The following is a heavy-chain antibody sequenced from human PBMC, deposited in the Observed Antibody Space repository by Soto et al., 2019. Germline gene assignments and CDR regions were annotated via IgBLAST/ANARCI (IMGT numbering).Heavy chain of an antibody. CDR1: GGSFSGYY. Sequence: SETLSLTCAVYGGSFSGYYWSWIRQPPGKGLEWIGEINHSGSTNYNPSLKSRVTISVDTSKNQFSLKLSSVTAADTAVYYCARESKKRYSSSPPFDYWGQGTLVTVSS. D-gene: IGHD6-6*01. J-gene: IGHJ4*02. CDR3: ARESKKRYSSSPPFDY. CDR2: INHSGST. V-gene: IGHV4-34*01.